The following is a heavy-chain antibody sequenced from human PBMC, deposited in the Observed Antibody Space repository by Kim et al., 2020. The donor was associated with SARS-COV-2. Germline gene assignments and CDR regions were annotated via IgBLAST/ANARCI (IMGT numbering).Heavy chain of an antibody. CDR3: ARLIGRIDYYFDF. Sequence: GGSLRLSCAASGFTFSDFYMGWIRQAPGKGLEWVSLISGRSSYTNYADSVKGRFTISRDSAKNSLSLQMNSLRAEDTAVYYCARLIGRIDYYFDFWGQGTLVTVSS. J-gene: IGHJ4*02. V-gene: IGHV3-11*03. D-gene: IGHD3-16*02. CDR2: ISGRSSYT. CDR1: GFTFSDFY.